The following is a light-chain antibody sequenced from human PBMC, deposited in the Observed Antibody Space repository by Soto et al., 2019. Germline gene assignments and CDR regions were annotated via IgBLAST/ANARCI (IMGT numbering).Light chain of an antibody. Sequence: QSVLTQPRSVSGSPGQSVTLSCTGTSSNVGGYNYVSWFQQHPGKVPKLLIYDVTKRPSGVPDRFSGSKSGNTASLTISGLQAEDQAAYYCCSYEATYTSYVFGTGTKVTVL. CDR1: SSNVGGYNY. CDR2: DVT. CDR3: CSYEATYTSYV. V-gene: IGLV2-11*01. J-gene: IGLJ1*01.